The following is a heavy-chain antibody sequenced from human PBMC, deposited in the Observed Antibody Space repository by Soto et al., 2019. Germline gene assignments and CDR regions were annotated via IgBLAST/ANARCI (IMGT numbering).Heavy chain of an antibody. Sequence: PSETLSLTCAVSGGSISTSNWWSWVRQPPGKGLEWIGEVYRTGSTNYNPSLESRLTISVDKSKNQFSLKLSSVTAADTAVYYCANLDMITFGGIIGPNDEFDIWGQGTMVTVSS. J-gene: IGHJ3*02. V-gene: IGHV4-4*02. CDR3: ANLDMITFGGIIGPNDEFDI. CDR1: GGSISTSNW. D-gene: IGHD3-16*01. CDR2: VYRTGST.